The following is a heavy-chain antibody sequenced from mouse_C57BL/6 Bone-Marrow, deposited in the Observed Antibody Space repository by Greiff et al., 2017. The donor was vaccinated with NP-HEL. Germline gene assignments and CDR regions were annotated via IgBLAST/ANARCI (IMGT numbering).Heavy chain of an antibody. J-gene: IGHJ2*01. D-gene: IGHD4-1*01. V-gene: IGHV1-81*01. Sequence: VQLVESGAELARPGASVKLSCKASGYTFTSYGISWVKQRTGQGLEWIGEIYPRSGNTYYNEKFKGKATLTADKSSSTAYMELRSLTSEDSAVYFCARKDWDGKGYGGQGTTLTVSS. CDR2: IYPRSGNT. CDR1: GYTFTSYG. CDR3: ARKDWDGKGY.